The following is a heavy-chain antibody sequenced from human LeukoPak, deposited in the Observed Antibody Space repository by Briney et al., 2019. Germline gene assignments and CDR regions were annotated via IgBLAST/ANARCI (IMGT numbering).Heavy chain of an antibody. V-gene: IGHV4-39*07. CDR2: IYYSGST. D-gene: IGHD3-10*01. CDR3: ARGESWLGELGCWFDP. CDR1: GGSISSSSYY. Sequence: SETLSLTCTVSGGSISSSSYYWGWIRQPPGKGLEWIGSIYYSGSTYYNPSLKSRVTISVDTSKNQFSLKLSSVTAADTAVYYCARGESWLGELGCWFDPWGQGTLVTVSS. J-gene: IGHJ5*02.